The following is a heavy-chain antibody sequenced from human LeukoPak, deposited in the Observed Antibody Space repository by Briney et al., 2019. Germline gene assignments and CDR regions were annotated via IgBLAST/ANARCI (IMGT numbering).Heavy chain of an antibody. CDR2: IYYRGDI. D-gene: IGHD3/OR15-3a*01. CDR3: ATNKDWAEAD. Sequence: TSETLSLTCSVSDGSIRTYYRSWIRQSPGQGLEWIGNIYYRGDINYNPSLKSRVIISIDTSKNQFSLKVTSLTAADTAVYYCATNKDWAEADWGQGTLVIVSS. J-gene: IGHJ4*02. CDR1: DGSIRTYY. V-gene: IGHV4-59*03.